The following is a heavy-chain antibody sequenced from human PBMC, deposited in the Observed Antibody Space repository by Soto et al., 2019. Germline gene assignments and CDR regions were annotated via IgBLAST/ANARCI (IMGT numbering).Heavy chain of an antibody. J-gene: IGHJ4*02. V-gene: IGHV3-23*01. D-gene: IGHD3-22*01. CDR1: GFIFSAYA. CDR3: AIGVGDFYDSSAFYKPLRH. Sequence: WGSLRLSCTGSGFIFSAYALTWVRQGPGKGLEWVSFISASGGGRHYIDSVKGRFSISRDNSKNTLYLQLNSLRAEDTASYYCAIGVGDFYDSSAFYKPLRHWGQGTLVTVSS. CDR2: ISASGGGR.